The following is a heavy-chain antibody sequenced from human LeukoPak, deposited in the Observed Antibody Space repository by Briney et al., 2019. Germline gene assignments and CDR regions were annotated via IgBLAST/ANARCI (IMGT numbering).Heavy chain of an antibody. J-gene: IGHJ4*02. CDR1: GFTFDDYA. CDR3: AHGFFDY. Sequence: PGRSLRLSCAASGFTFDDYAMHWVRQAPGKGLEWVSGISWNSGSIGYADSVKGRFTISRDNAKNSLYLHMNSLRAEDTALYYCAHGFFDYWGQGTLVTVSS. D-gene: IGHD2-2*03. CDR2: ISWNSGSI. V-gene: IGHV3-9*01.